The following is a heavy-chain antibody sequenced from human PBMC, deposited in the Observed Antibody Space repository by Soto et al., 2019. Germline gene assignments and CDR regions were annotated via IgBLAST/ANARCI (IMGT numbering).Heavy chain of an antibody. V-gene: IGHV3-53*01. CDR2: IYIGGST. D-gene: IGHD6-25*01. CDR1: GFPVSINY. Sequence: GGSLRLSCAASGFPVSINYMSLVRQAPGKGLEWVSVIYIGGSTYYADSVKGRFTISRDNSKNTLYLQMNSLRAEDTAVYYCARDRLDYGMDVWGQGTTVTVSS. J-gene: IGHJ6*02. CDR3: ARDRLDYGMDV.